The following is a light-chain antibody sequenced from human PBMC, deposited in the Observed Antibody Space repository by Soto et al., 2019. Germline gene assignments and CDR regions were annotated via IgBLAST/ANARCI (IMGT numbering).Light chain of an antibody. J-gene: IGKJ1*01. Sequence: IAMTQSPATLSLSPGERATLSCRASQNIYSNVAWYQQRPGQAPRLLIYRASTRATGIPARFSGSGSGTEFTLTISSMKSEDFTVDSCLQYHNLWAFGQGTKVDIK. V-gene: IGKV3-15*01. CDR2: RAS. CDR1: QNIYSN. CDR3: LQYHNLWA.